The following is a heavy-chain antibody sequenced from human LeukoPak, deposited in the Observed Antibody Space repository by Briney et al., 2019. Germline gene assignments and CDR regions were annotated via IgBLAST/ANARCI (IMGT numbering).Heavy chain of an antibody. D-gene: IGHD5-12*01. V-gene: IGHV1-46*01. Sequence: ASVKVSCKASGYTFTSYYMHWVRQAPGQGLEWMGIINPSGGSTSYAQKLQGRVTMTTDTSTSTAYMELRSLRSDDTAVYYCARVVGYSGYDRTGAFDIWGQGTMVTVSS. CDR1: GYTFTSYY. CDR3: ARVVGYSGYDRTGAFDI. J-gene: IGHJ3*02. CDR2: INPSGGST.